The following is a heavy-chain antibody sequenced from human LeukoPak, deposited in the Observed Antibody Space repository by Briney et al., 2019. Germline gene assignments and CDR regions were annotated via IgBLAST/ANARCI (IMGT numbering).Heavy chain of an antibody. CDR3: ARVSRYSSGPYFFDY. D-gene: IGHD3-22*01. J-gene: IGHJ4*02. CDR2: IYYSGST. V-gene: IGHV4-59*01. CDR1: GGSISSYY. Sequence: KASETLSLTCTVSGGSISSYYWSWIRQPPGKGLEWIGYIYYSGSTNYNPSLKSRVTISVDTSKNQFSLKLSSVTAADTAVYYCARVSRYSSGPYFFDYWGQGTLVTVSS.